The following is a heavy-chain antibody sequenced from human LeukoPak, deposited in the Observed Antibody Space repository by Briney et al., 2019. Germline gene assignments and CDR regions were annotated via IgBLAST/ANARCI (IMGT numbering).Heavy chain of an antibody. CDR1: GFTFSSYW. V-gene: IGHV3-74*01. J-gene: IGHJ4*02. CDR2: INSDGSST. Sequence: PGGSLRLSCAASGFTFSSYWMPWVRQAPGKGLVWVSRINSDGSSTSYADPGKGRFTISRDNAKNTLYLQMNSLRAEDTAVYYCARGGSGYCSAGSCYPIDYWGQGTLVTVSS. CDR3: ARGGSGYCSAGSCYPIDY. D-gene: IGHD2-15*01.